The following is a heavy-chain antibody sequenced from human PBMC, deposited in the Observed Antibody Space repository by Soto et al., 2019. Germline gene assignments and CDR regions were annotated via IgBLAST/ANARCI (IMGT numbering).Heavy chain of an antibody. Sequence: EVQLVESGGGLVQPGRSLRLSCAASGFTFDDYAMHWVRQAPGKGLECVSGISWNSGSIGYADSVKGRFTIYRDNAKNSLYLQMNSLRAEDTALYYCAKDIGYCSSTSCYGGGFDYWGQGTLVTVSS. CDR1: GFTFDDYA. CDR2: ISWNSGSI. D-gene: IGHD2-2*01. V-gene: IGHV3-9*01. CDR3: AKDIGYCSSTSCYGGGFDY. J-gene: IGHJ4*02.